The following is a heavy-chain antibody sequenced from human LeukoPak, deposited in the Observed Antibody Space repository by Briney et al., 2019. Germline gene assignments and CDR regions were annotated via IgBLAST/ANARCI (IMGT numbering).Heavy chain of an antibody. D-gene: IGHD6-13*01. V-gene: IGHV3-23*01. CDR1: GFTFSSYA. Sequence: GGSLRLSCAASGFTFSSYAMSWVRQAPGKGLEWVSAISGSGGSTYYADSVKGRFTISRDNSKNTLYLQMNSLRAEDTAVYYCAKSSGYSSSWDRYYYYYYMDVWGKGTTVTVSS. J-gene: IGHJ6*03. CDR2: ISGSGGST. CDR3: AKSSGYSSSWDRYYYYYYMDV.